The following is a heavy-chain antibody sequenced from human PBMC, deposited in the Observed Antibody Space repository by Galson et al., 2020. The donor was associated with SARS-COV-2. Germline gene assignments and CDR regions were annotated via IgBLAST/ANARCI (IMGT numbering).Heavy chain of an antibody. CDR3: AREMRDFYDSSGYPDY. V-gene: IGHV1-2*02. Sequence: ASVQVSCKASGYTFTGYYLHWVRQAPGQGLEWTGWINTRSGGTNSAQKFQGRVTMTRDTSISTAYMELSRLRSDDTAVYYCAREMRDFYDSSGYPDYWGQGTLVTVSS. CDR2: INTRSGGT. D-gene: IGHD3-22*01. CDR1: GYTFTGYY. J-gene: IGHJ4*02.